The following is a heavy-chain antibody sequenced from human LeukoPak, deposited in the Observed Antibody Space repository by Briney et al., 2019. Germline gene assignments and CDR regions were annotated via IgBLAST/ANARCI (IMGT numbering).Heavy chain of an antibody. Sequence: GGSLRLSCAASGFTFSSYEMDRVRQAPGKGLEWVSAISGGGGSTYYADSLKGRFTISRDNSKNPLYLQMNSLRAEDTAVYYCAKDLENSGSGSYYFDCWGQGTLVTVSS. V-gene: IGHV3-23*01. D-gene: IGHD3-10*01. J-gene: IGHJ4*02. CDR2: ISGGGGST. CDR1: GFTFSSYE. CDR3: AKDLENSGSGSYYFDC.